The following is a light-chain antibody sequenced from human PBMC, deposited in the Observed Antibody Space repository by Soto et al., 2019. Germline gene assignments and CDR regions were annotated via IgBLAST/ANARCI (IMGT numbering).Light chain of an antibody. CDR1: SSDVGGYNY. CDR2: DVS. CDR3: SSYAGTHIV. Sequence: QSALTQPPSASGSPGQSVTISCTGTSSDVGGYNYVSWYQQHPGKAPKLMIYDVSSRPSGVPDRFSGSKSGNTASPTVSGLQAEDEADYYCSSYAGTHIVFGTGTKLTVL. J-gene: IGLJ1*01. V-gene: IGLV2-8*01.